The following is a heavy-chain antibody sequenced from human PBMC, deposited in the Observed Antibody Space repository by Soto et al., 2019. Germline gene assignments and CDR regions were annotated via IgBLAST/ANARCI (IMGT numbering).Heavy chain of an antibody. D-gene: IGHD6-25*01. CDR3: ARVADRYYSSGMDV. Sequence: EVQLVESGGGLVQPGGSLRLSCAASGFTFSSYWMSWVRQAPGKGLEWVANIKQDGSEKYYVDSVKGRFTISRDNAKNSLYLQMTSLRAEATAVYYCARVADRYYSSGMDVWGQGTTVTVSS. CDR1: GFTFSSYW. V-gene: IGHV3-7*05. CDR2: IKQDGSEK. J-gene: IGHJ6*02.